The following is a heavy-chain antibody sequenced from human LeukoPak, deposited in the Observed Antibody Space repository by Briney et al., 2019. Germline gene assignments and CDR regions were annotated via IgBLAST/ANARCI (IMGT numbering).Heavy chain of an antibody. CDR3: AKGWSYYYASGNDYFDY. D-gene: IGHD3-10*01. Sequence: GGSLRLSCSASGFTFSSYAMSWVRQASGKGLEWVSGISGNGGSTFYADSVKGRFTISRDNSKNTVYLQMNSLRAEDTAVYYCAKGWSYYYASGNDYFDYWGQGTLVTVSS. V-gene: IGHV3-23*01. CDR1: GFTFSSYA. J-gene: IGHJ4*02. CDR2: ISGNGGST.